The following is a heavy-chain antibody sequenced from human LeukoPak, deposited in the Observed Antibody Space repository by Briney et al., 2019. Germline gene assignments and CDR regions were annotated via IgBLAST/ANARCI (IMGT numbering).Heavy chain of an antibody. J-gene: IGHJ4*02. CDR3: ARWSGYPTRMGGGDY. CDR1: GYTFTSYG. CDR2: ISAYNGNT. D-gene: IGHD3-3*01. Sequence: ASVKVSCKASGYTFTSYGISWVRQAPGQGLEWMGWISAYNGNTNYAQKLQGRVTMTTDTSTSTAYRELRSLRSDDTAVYYCARWSGYPTRMGGGDYWGQGTLVTVSS. V-gene: IGHV1-18*01.